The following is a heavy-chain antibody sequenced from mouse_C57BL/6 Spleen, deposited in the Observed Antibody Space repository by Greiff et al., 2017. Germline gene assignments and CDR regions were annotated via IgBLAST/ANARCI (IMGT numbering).Heavy chain of an antibody. Sequence: QVQLQQPGAELVKPGASVKLSCKASGYTFTSYWMQWVKQRPGQGLEWIGEIDPSDSYTNYNQKFKGKATLTVHTSSSTAYMQLSSLTSEDSAVYYCAKGSGGYYSNYGFAYWGQGTLVTVSA. V-gene: IGHV1-50*01. CDR1: GYTFTSYW. CDR2: IDPSDSYT. CDR3: AKGSGGYYSNYGFAY. D-gene: IGHD2-5*01. J-gene: IGHJ3*01.